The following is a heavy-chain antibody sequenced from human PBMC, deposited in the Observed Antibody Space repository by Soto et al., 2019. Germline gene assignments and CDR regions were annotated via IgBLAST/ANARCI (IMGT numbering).Heavy chain of an antibody. D-gene: IGHD6-19*01. CDR1: GCSFTSYW. CDR3: ARRLPTGWFFDF. CDR2: IYPGDSDT. J-gene: IGHJ4*02. Sequence: PGESLKISCKGSGCSFTSYWIGWVRQMPGKGLEWMGIIYPGDSDTRYSPSFQGQVAFSADKSISTAYLQWSGLKASDTGIYYCARRLPTGWFFDFWGQGTLVTVSS. V-gene: IGHV5-51*01.